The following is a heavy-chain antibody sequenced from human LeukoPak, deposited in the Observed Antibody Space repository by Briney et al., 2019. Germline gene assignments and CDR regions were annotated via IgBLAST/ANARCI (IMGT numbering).Heavy chain of an antibody. Sequence: PSETLSLTCTVSGGSISSYYWTWIRQPPGKGLEWLGHIYYSGSTNYNPSLESRVAISVDTSKNQFSLKLTSVTTADTAVYYCAGGGPTVTSYSSWDSWGQGTLVTVSS. J-gene: IGHJ4*02. CDR3: AGGGPTVTSYSSWDS. CDR2: IYYSGST. CDR1: GGSISSYY. D-gene: IGHD4-17*01. V-gene: IGHV4-59*01.